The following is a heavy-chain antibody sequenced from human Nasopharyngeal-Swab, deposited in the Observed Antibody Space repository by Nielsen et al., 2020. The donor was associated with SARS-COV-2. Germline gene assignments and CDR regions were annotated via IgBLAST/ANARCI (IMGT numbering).Heavy chain of an antibody. D-gene: IGHD6-13*01. Sequence: GESLKISCAASGITFSTYAMSWVRQAPGKGLEWVSAISGSGGSTYYADSVKGRFTISRDNSKNTLYLQMNSLRAEDTAVYYCAKSDSSSLAGDYWGQGTLVTVSS. V-gene: IGHV3-23*01. CDR1: GITFSTYA. CDR3: AKSDSSSLAGDY. J-gene: IGHJ4*02. CDR2: ISGSGGST.